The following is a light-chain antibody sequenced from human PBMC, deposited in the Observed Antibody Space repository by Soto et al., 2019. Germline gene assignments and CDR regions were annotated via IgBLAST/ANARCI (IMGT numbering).Light chain of an antibody. CDR3: SSYTSSSTVV. CDR1: SSDVGGYNY. J-gene: IGLJ2*01. V-gene: IGLV2-14*01. CDR2: EVS. Sequence: QSALTQPASVSGSPGQSITISCTGTSSDVGGYNYVSWYQQHPGKAPKLMIYEVSNRPSWVSNPFSGSKSGNTASLTISGLQAEDEADYYCSSYTSSSTVVFGGGTKLTVL.